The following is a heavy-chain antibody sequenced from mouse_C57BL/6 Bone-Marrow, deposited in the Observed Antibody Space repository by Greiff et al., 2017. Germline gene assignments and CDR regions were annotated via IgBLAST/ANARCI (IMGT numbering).Heavy chain of an antibody. J-gene: IGHJ1*03. D-gene: IGHD3-2*02. CDR2: INPNNGGT. Sequence: VQLQQSGPELVKPGASVTIPCTASGYTFTDYNMDWVKQSPGKSLEWIGDINPNNGGTIYNQQFKSKATLTVDKSYSTAYMELRSLTSEDTAVYYCARGGQAYFDVWGKGTTVTVSS. CDR3: ARGGQAYFDV. CDR1: GYTFTDYN. V-gene: IGHV1-18*01.